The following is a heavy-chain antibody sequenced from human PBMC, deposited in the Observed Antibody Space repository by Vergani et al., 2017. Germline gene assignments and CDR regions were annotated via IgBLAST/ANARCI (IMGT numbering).Heavy chain of an antibody. CDR2: IRYDGSNK. Sequence: QVQLVESGGGVVQPGGSLRLSCAASGFTFSSYGMHWVRQAPGKGLEGVVFIRYDGSNKYYADSVKGRFTISRDNSKNTLYLQMNSLRAEDTAVYYCAKGPPRTKLWWDPYWYFDLWGRGTLVTVSS. V-gene: IGHV3-30*02. CDR1: GFTFSSYG. CDR3: AKGPPRTKLWWDPYWYFDL. D-gene: IGHD2-21*01. J-gene: IGHJ2*01.